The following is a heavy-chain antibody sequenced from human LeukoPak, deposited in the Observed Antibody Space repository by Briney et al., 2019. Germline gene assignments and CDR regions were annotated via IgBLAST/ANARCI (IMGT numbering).Heavy chain of an antibody. Sequence: SETLSLTCTVSGGSISSYYWSWIRQPPGKGLEWIGYIYTSGSTNYNPSLKSRVTISVDTSKNQFSLKLSSVTAADTAVYYCARRGMTTVTTGSYYYYYMDDWGKGTTVTVSS. CDR2: IYTSGST. V-gene: IGHV4-4*09. CDR3: ARRGMTTVTTGSYYYYYMDD. CDR1: GGSISSYY. D-gene: IGHD4-11*01. J-gene: IGHJ6*03.